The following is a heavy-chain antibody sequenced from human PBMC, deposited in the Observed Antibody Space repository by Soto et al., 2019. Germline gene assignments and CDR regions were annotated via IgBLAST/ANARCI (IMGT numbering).Heavy chain of an antibody. CDR3: ARDFRTYSHGVDV. D-gene: IGHD4-4*01. CDR2: INPSSGGT. J-gene: IGHJ6*02. Sequence: QAQLVQSGTEVKKPGASVKVSCKASGYPFTGPYIYLVRQAPGQGLEWMGWINPSSGGTEFAEKFQGRVTVTRDTSLRTVFLELNSLTSDDTGVYFCARDFRTYSHGVDVWGQGTAVTVSS. V-gene: IGHV1-2*02. CDR1: GYPFTGPY.